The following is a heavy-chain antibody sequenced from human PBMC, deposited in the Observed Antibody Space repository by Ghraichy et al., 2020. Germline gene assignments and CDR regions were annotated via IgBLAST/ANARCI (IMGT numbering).Heavy chain of an antibody. CDR2: IKQDGSEK. CDR1: GFTFSSYW. V-gene: IGHV3-7*03. Sequence: GGSLRLSCAASGFTFSSYWMSWVRQAPGKGLEWVANIKQDGSEKYYVDSVKGRFTISRDNAKNSLYLQMNSLRAEDTAVYYCARGGSGWYGMAFDIWGQGTMVTVSS. D-gene: IGHD6-19*01. J-gene: IGHJ3*02. CDR3: ARGGSGWYGMAFDI.